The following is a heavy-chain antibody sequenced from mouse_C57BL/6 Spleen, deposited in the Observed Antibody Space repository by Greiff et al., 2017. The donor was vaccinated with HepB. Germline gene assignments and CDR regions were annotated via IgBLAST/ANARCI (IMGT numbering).Heavy chain of an antibody. CDR3: ARMVGGSSINWYFDV. D-gene: IGHD1-1*01. V-gene: IGHV2-9-1*01. Sequence: VKLVESGPGLVAPSQSLSITCTVSGFSLTSYAISWVRQPPGKGLEWLGVIWTGGGTNDNSALKSRLSISEDNSKSQVFLKMKSLQTDATARYYCARMVGGSSINWYFDVWGTGTTVTVSS. CDR1: GFSLTSYA. J-gene: IGHJ1*03. CDR2: IWTGGGT.